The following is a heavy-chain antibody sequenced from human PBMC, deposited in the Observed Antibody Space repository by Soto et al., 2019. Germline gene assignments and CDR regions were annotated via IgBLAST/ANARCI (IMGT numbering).Heavy chain of an antibody. D-gene: IGHD3-10*01. CDR3: ARGLMVRGVIPQGLFGY. J-gene: IGHJ4*02. Sequence: PSETLSLTCTVSGGSISSGDYYWSWIRQPPGKGLEWIGYIYYSGSTYYNPSLKSRVTISVDTSKNQFSLKLSSVTAADTAVYYCARGLMVRGVIPQGLFGYWGQGTLVTVSS. CDR1: GGSISSGDYY. V-gene: IGHV4-30-4*01. CDR2: IYYSGST.